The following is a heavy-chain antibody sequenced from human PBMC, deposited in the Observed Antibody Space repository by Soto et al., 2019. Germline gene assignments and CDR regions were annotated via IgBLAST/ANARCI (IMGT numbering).Heavy chain of an antibody. D-gene: IGHD3-9*01. V-gene: IGHV3-23*01. J-gene: IGHJ3*02. CDR2: ISGSGGST. CDR3: AKDQGLRYFDWLVYAFDI. Sequence: EVQLLESGGGLVQPGGSLRLSCAASGFTFSSYAMSWVRQAPGKGLEWVSAISGSGGSTYYADSVKGRFTISRDNSKNTLYLQMNSLRAEDTAVYYCAKDQGLRYFDWLVYAFDIWGQGTMVTVSS. CDR1: GFTFSSYA.